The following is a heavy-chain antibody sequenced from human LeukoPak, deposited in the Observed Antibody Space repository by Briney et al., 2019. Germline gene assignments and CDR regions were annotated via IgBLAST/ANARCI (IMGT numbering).Heavy chain of an antibody. J-gene: IGHJ4*02. D-gene: IGHD6-6*01. CDR2: IIPILGIA. CDR3: ARSGIAARHFDY. CDR1: GHTFTAYY. Sequence: ASVRVSCKASGHTFTAYYMFWVRQAPGQGLEWMGRIIPILGIANYAQKFQGRVTITVDKSTSTAYMELSSLRSEDTAVYYCARSGIAARHFDYWGQGTLVTVSS. V-gene: IGHV1-69*02.